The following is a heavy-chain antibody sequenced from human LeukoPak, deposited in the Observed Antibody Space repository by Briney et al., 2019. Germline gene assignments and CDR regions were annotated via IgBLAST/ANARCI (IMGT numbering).Heavy chain of an antibody. D-gene: IGHD3-10*01. J-gene: IGHJ4*02. Sequence: ASVKVSCTASGYTFTIYYMHWVRQAPGQGLEWMGIINPSGGSTSYAQKFQGRVTMTRDTSTSTVYMELSSLRSEDTAVYYCAREHRITMVRGVIDYWGQGTLVTVSS. CDR1: GYTFTIYY. CDR2: INPSGGST. CDR3: AREHRITMVRGVIDY. V-gene: IGHV1-46*01.